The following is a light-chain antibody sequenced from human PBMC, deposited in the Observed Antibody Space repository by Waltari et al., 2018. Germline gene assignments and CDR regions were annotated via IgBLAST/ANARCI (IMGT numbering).Light chain of an antibody. V-gene: IGLV2-14*01. CDR2: EVS. J-gene: IGLJ2*01. Sequence: QSALTQPASVSGSPGQSITISCTGTSSDVGAYNYVSWYQQHPGKAPKVMIYEVSNRPSGVSNRFSGSKSGNTASLSISGLQAEDEADYYCSSYTSNSTVVFGGGTKLTVL. CDR3: SSYTSNSTVV. CDR1: SSDVGAYNY.